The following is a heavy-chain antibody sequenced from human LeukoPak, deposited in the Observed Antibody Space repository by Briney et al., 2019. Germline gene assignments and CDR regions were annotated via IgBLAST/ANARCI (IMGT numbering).Heavy chain of an antibody. V-gene: IGHV4-39*02. CDR2: IYYSGST. Sequence: SETLSLTCTVSGGSISSSSYYWGWIRQPPGKGLEWIGSIYYSGSTYYNPSLKSRVTISVDTSKNQFSLKLSSVTAADTSVYYCARDSCRSTNCIPLSVRDAFDIWGQGTMVTVSS. CDR1: GGSISSSSYY. CDR3: ARDSCRSTNCIPLSVRDAFDI. J-gene: IGHJ3*02. D-gene: IGHD2-2*01.